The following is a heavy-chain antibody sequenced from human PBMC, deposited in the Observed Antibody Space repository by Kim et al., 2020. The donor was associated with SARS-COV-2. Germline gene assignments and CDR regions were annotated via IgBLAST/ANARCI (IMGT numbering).Heavy chain of an antibody. D-gene: IGHD3-9*01. CDR3: ARVTRAGLGY. Sequence: TIYNADSVKGRVTISRDTAKNSLYLQMNSLRDEDTAVYYCARVTRAGLGYWGQGTLVTVSS. J-gene: IGHJ4*02. V-gene: IGHV3-48*02. CDR2: TI.